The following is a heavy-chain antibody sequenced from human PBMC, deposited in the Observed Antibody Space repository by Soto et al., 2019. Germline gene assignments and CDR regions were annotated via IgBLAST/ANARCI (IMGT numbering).Heavy chain of an antibody. J-gene: IGHJ5*02. CDR2: ISAYNGNT. CDR3: ARAPVPDFRYCSGGSCRNWFDP. Sequence: ASVKVSCKASGYTFTSYGISWLRQAPGQGLEWMGWISAYNGNTNYAQKLQGRVTMTTDTSTSTAYMELRSLRSDDTAVYYCARAPVPDFRYCSGGSCRNWFDPWGQGTLVTVSS. D-gene: IGHD2-15*01. V-gene: IGHV1-18*01. CDR1: GYTFTSYG.